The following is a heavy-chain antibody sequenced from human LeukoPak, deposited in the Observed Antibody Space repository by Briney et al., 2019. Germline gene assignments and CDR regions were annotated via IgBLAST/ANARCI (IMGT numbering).Heavy chain of an antibody. V-gene: IGHV3-49*03. CDR2: IRSKAYGGTT. D-gene: IGHD2-21*02. CDR3: TRSRRVCCGGDCYSFDY. CDR1: GFTFGDYA. Sequence: GGSLRLSCTASGFTFGDYAMSWFRQAPGKGLEWVGFIRSKAYGGTTEYAASVKGRFTISRDDSKSIAYLQMNSLKTEDTAVYYCTRSRRVCCGGDCYSFDYWGQGTLVTVSS. J-gene: IGHJ4*02.